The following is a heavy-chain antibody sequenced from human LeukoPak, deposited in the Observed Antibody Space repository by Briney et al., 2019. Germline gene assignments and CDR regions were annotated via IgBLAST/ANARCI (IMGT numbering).Heavy chain of an antibody. V-gene: IGHV4-34*01. D-gene: IGHD3-3*01. CDR1: GGSFSGYY. CDR3: ARGLRTYYDFWSCYYPNWFDP. Sequence: SETLSLTCAVYGGSFSGYYWSWIRQPPGKGPEWIGEINHSGSTNYNPSLKSRVTISVDTSKNQFSLKLSSVTAADTAVYYCARGLRTYYDFWSCYYPNWFDPWGQGTLVTVSS. J-gene: IGHJ5*02. CDR2: INHSGST.